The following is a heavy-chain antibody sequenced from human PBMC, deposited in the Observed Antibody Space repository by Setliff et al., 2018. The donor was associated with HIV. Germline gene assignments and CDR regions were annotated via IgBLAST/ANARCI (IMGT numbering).Heavy chain of an antibody. Sequence: SVKVSCKASGGTFSNYVVSWVRQAPGQRLEWMGGIIPIFGETDYAQMFQGRVTITTDESTSTVYMELYSLTSEDTAIYYCASSAGAVPTTAPYGDYYYYFYMDVWGKGTTVTVSS. CDR3: ASSAGAVPTTAPYGDYYYYFYMDV. J-gene: IGHJ6*03. D-gene: IGHD1-1*01. V-gene: IGHV1-69*05. CDR1: GGTFSNYV. CDR2: IIPIFGET.